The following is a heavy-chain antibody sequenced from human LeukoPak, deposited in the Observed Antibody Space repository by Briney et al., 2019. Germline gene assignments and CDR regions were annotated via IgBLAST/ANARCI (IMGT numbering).Heavy chain of an antibody. Sequence: GGSLRLSCAASGFTFDDYAMHWVRQAPGKGLEWVSGISWNSGSIGYADSVKGRFTISRDNAKNSLYLQMNSLGAEDTALYYCAKDTEPSYYDSSGYPAPYFDYWGQGTLVTVSS. V-gene: IGHV3-9*01. CDR3: AKDTEPSYYDSSGYPAPYFDY. J-gene: IGHJ4*02. D-gene: IGHD3-22*01. CDR2: ISWNSGSI. CDR1: GFTFDDYA.